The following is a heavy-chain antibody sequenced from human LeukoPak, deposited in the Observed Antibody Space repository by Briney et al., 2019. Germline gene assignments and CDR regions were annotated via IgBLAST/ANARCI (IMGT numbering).Heavy chain of an antibody. CDR3: ARDYCDSSGPSDY. J-gene: IGHJ4*02. V-gene: IGHV3-21*01. Sequence: GSLRLSCAASGFTFSSYSMNWVRQAPGKGLEWVSSISSSSSSYIYYADSVKGRFTISRDNAKNSLYLQMNSLRAEDTAVYYCARDYCDSSGPSDYWGQGTLVTVSS. CDR1: GFTFSSYS. D-gene: IGHD3-22*01. CDR2: ISSSSSSYI.